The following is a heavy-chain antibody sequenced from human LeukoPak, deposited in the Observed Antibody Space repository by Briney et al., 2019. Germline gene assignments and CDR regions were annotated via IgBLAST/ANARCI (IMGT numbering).Heavy chain of an antibody. CDR2: FDPEDGET. V-gene: IGHV1-24*01. D-gene: IGHD3-10*01. CDR1: GYTLTELS. J-gene: IGHJ4*02. CDR3: ATVPLYGSGSYYYDY. Sequence: ASVKVSCKVSGYTLTELSMHWVRQAPGKGLEWMGGFDPEDGETIYAQKFQGRVTMTEDTSTDTAYMELSSLRSEDTAAYYCATVPLYGSGSYYYDYWGQGTLVTVSS.